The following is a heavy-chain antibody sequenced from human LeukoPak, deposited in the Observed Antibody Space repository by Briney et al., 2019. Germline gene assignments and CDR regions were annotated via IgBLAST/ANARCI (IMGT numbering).Heavy chain of an antibody. CDR2: INPDSGVA. J-gene: IGHJ4*02. V-gene: IGHV1-2*06. CDR1: GYRFTGYF. CDR3: ATGIRAPLYYFDY. D-gene: IGHD3-10*01. Sequence: ASVKVSCKAAGYRFTGYFIHWVRQAPGQGLEWMGHINPDSGVATYAQRFRGRVTMTRDTSISTAYMELSRLRSDDTAVYYCATGIRAPLYYFDYWGQGTLVTVSS.